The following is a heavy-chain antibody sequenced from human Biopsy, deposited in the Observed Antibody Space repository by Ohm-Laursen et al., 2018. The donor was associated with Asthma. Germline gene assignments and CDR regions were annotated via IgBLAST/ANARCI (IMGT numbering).Heavy chain of an antibody. CDR3: ARRITIFGVVQKDHGMDA. J-gene: IGHJ6*02. D-gene: IGHD3-3*01. CDR2: ISYGGKT. CDR1: GGSMTPTSHY. Sequence: SDTLSLTCAVSGGSMTPTSHYWDWIRQAPGKGLEWIGYISYGGKTSYNPSLKNRVTISRGTSKNQFPLRLTSVTAADTAVYFCARRITIFGVVQKDHGMDAWGQGTTVIVSS. V-gene: IGHV4-39*01.